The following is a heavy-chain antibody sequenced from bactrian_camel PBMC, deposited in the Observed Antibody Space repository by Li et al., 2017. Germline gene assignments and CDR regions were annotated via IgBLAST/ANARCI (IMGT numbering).Heavy chain of an antibody. J-gene: IGHJ4*01. V-gene: IGHV3S53*01. CDR2: IDSNGVT. CDR1: GDSRHFYC. CDR3: AAEDQAPWDMGWICNYNS. Sequence: VQLVESGGGSVQAGGSLTLSCRASGDSRHFYCMAWFRQAPGSQRETVATIDSNGVTKVADSVKARFTASKDNDKKTWYLRMNNLKPEDTALYTCAAEDQAPWDMGWICNYNSWGQGTQVTVS. D-gene: IGHD3*01.